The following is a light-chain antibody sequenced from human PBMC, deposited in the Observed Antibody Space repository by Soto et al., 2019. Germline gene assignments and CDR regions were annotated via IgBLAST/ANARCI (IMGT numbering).Light chain of an antibody. J-gene: IGKJ1*01. CDR2: DAS. Sequence: VHRVPIPCLASQSISSWLAWYQQKPGKAPKLLIYDASSLESGVASRFSGSGSGTEFSLTISSLEADDSATYSSQQYSSHSTFGQGTRVHIK. CDR1: QSISSW. CDR3: QQYSSHST. V-gene: IGKV1-5*01.